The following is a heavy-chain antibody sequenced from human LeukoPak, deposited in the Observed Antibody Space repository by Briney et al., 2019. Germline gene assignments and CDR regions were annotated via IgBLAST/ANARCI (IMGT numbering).Heavy chain of an antibody. D-gene: IGHD1-14*01. V-gene: IGHV3-66*02. CDR2: IYSDGNT. CDR3: ARNFNHFGD. CDR1: GFTVSRTY. Sequence: PGGSLRLSCAASGFTVSRTYMSWVRQAPGKGLEWVSVIYSDGNTYYPASVKGRFTISRDNSKNTLYRQMTSVRAEDTAVYYCARNFNHFGDWGQGTLVTVSS. J-gene: IGHJ4*02.